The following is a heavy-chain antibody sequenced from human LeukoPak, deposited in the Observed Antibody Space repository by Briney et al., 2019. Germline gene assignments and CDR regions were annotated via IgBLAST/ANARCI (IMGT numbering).Heavy chain of an antibody. V-gene: IGHV4-59*01. CDR1: GGSISSYY. CDR3: ARAEFYGGNFDY. Sequence: SETLSLTCTVSGGSISSYYWSWIRQPPGKGLEWIGYIYYSGSTNYNPSLKSRVTISVDTSKNQFSLKLSSVTAADTAVYYCARAEFYGGNFDYWGQGTLVTDSS. J-gene: IGHJ4*02. D-gene: IGHD4-23*01. CDR2: IYYSGST.